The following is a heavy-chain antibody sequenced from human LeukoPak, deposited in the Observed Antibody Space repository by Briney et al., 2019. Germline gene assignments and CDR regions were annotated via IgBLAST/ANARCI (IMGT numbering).Heavy chain of an antibody. Sequence: GGSLRLSCAASGFTFSSYWMSWVRQAPGKGREGVANIKQDGSEKNYVDSVKGRFTISRDNAKNSLYLQMNSLRAEDTAVYYCARLYSGSYLDYWGQGTLVTVSS. D-gene: IGHD1-26*01. CDR2: IKQDGSEK. CDR3: ARLYSGSYLDY. V-gene: IGHV3-7*01. J-gene: IGHJ4*02. CDR1: GFTFSSYW.